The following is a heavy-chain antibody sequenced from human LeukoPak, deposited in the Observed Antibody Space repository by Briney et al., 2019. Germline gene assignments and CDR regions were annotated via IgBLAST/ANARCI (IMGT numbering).Heavy chain of an antibody. CDR1: GGSISSSSYY. CDR3: ARVGGVVCAISYFDY. J-gene: IGHJ4*02. D-gene: IGHD2-8*02. V-gene: IGHV4-39*07. CDR2: IYYSGST. Sequence: SETLSLTCTVSGGSISSSSYYWGWIRQPPGKGLEWIGSIYYSGSTYYNPSLKSRVTISVDTSKNQFSLKLSSVTAADTAVYYCARVGGVVCAISYFDYWGQGTLVTVSS.